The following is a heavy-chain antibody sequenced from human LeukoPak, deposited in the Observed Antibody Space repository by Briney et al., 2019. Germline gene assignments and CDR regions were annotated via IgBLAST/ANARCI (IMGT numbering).Heavy chain of an antibody. J-gene: IGHJ6*02. Sequence: GESLKICCKGSGYSFTSYRIGWVRQMRGKGLEWIGIIYPGDSDTRYRPSFQGQVTISADKSISTSYLQWSSLKASATAMYYCARNWYGDYDYYYHGMHVWGQWTTVTGPS. CDR1: GYSFTSYR. CDR2: IYPGDSDT. D-gene: IGHD4-17*01. V-gene: IGHV5-51*01. CDR3: ARNWYGDYDYYYHGMHV.